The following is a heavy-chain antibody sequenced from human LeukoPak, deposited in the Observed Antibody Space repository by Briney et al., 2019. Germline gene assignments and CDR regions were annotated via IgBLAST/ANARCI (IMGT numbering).Heavy chain of an antibody. D-gene: IGHD2-15*01. Sequence: GASVKVSFKASGYPFIDYYLHWVRQAPGQGLEWMGCINPNTGDTNSAQNFQGRVVMTRDTSITTAYMELSRLKSDDTALYYCASKGAGHCYDASCMGSFDLWGQGTTVAVSS. V-gene: IGHV1-2*02. CDR2: INPNTGDT. J-gene: IGHJ3*01. CDR1: GYPFIDYY. CDR3: ASKGAGHCYDASCMGSFDL.